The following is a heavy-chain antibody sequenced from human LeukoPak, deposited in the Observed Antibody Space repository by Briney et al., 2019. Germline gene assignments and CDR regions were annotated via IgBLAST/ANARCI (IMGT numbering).Heavy chain of an antibody. J-gene: IGHJ4*02. V-gene: IGHV4-34*01. D-gene: IGHD2-15*01. Sequence: RASETLSLTCAVSGGFLRDHYWSWIRQVPGKGLEWIGEINDSGNTNYNPSLEGRVTLSVDPSKNQFSLKMRSVTAADTSIYYCARPYCSRGSCYRDFDYWGQGTLVTVSS. CDR2: INDSGNT. CDR3: ARPYCSRGSCYRDFDY. CDR1: GGFLRDHY.